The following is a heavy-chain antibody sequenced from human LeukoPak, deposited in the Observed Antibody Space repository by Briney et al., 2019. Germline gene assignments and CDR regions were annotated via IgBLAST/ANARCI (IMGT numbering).Heavy chain of an antibody. D-gene: IGHD6-13*01. V-gene: IGHV4-39*01. CDR2: IYYSGST. CDR1: GGSISSSSYY. Sequence: PSETLSLTCTVSGGSISSSSYYWGWIRQPPGKGLDRIGSIYYSGSTYYNPSLKSRVTISVDTSKNQFSLKLSSVTAADTAAYYCARRKQLGQLDYWGQGTLVTVSS. CDR3: ARRKQLGQLDY. J-gene: IGHJ4*02.